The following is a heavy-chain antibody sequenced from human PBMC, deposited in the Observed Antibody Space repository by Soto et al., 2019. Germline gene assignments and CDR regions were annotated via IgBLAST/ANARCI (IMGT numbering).Heavy chain of an antibody. J-gene: IGHJ4*02. Sequence: PGGSLRLSCATSGFTFSNYDMHWVRQATGKGLEWVSSIGTAGDTYYAVSVKGRFTISRENAKNSLFLQMNSLRAGDTAMYYCVRATAGFDYWGQGTLVTVSS. CDR3: VRATAGFDY. CDR1: GFTFSNYD. CDR2: IGTAGDT. V-gene: IGHV3-13*04.